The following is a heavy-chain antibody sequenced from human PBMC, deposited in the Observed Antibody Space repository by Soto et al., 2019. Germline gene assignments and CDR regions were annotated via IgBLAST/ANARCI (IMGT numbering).Heavy chain of an antibody. CDR2: TIPVLGVT. CDR1: GVTFRSYT. CDR3: RWLINGDSDVSDF. V-gene: IGHV1-69*02. Sequence: QVQLVQSGAEVKKPGSSVRVSCKASGVTFRSYTISWVRQAPGQGLEWMGRTIPVLGVTNYAPKFQGRLTIIADEKTSSVHMELGSLRSEDTATYYPRWLINGDSDVSDFWGQGTMVIVSS. J-gene: IGHJ3*01. D-gene: IGHD2-21*01.